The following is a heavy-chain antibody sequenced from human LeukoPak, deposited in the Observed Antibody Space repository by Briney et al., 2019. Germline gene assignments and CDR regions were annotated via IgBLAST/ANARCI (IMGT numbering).Heavy chain of an antibody. CDR1: GYTFTSYG. Sequence: ASVKVSCKASGYTFTSYGISWVRQAPGQGLEWMGWISAYNGNTNYAQKLQGRVTMTTDTSTSTAYMEPRSLRSDDTAVYYCARAYSGYDRSDYWGQGTLVTVSS. CDR2: ISAYNGNT. J-gene: IGHJ4*02. D-gene: IGHD5-12*01. CDR3: ARAYSGYDRSDY. V-gene: IGHV1-18*01.